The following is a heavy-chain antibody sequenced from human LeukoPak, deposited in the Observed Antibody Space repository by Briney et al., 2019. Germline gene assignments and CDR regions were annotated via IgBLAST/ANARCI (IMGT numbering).Heavy chain of an antibody. Sequence: SETLSLTCTVSGGSISSSSYYWGWIRQPPGKGLEWIGSIYYSGSTYYNPPLKSRVTISVDTSKNQFSLKLSSVTAADTAVYYCARDLRWLWGPFDYWGQGTLVTVSS. J-gene: IGHJ4*02. V-gene: IGHV4-39*07. D-gene: IGHD6-19*01. CDR3: ARDLRWLWGPFDY. CDR1: GGSISSSSYY. CDR2: IYYSGST.